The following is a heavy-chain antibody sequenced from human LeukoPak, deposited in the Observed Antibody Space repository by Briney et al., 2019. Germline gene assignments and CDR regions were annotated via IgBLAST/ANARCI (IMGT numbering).Heavy chain of an antibody. CDR1: GYTFTTYD. Sequence: ASVKVSCKASGYTFTTYDINWVRQATGQGLEWMGWMNPNSGNTGYAQKFQGRVTMTRNTSTSTAYMELSSLRSEDTAVYYCARDKGGRITVLGVVTPTFHYGMDVWGQGTTVTVSS. J-gene: IGHJ6*02. CDR2: MNPNSGNT. V-gene: IGHV1-8*01. D-gene: IGHD3-3*01. CDR3: ARDKGGRITVLGVVTPTFHYGMDV.